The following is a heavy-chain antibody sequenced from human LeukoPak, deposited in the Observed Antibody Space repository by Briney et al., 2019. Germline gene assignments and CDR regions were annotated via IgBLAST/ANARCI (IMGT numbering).Heavy chain of an antibody. J-gene: IGHJ4*02. D-gene: IGHD6-19*01. CDR1: GGSISTSNYY. V-gene: IGHV4-39*01. CDR2: IFYSGST. Sequence: SEILSLTCTVSGGSISTSNYYWGWIRQPPGKGLEWIGNIFYSGSTYYSPSLRSRVTISLDTSRNQFSLKLSSVTAADTAVYYCARHLHSSGWYGNWGQGTLVTVSS. CDR3: ARHLHSSGWYGN.